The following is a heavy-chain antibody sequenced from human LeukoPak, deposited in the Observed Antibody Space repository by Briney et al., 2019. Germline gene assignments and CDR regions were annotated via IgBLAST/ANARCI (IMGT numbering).Heavy chain of an antibody. D-gene: IGHD6-19*01. CDR1: GYTFTNYG. Sequence: ASVKVSCKASGYTFTNYGISWMRQAPGQGLEWMGWITTYNGYTNYAQKFQGRVTMTTDTSTSTACMELRSLRSDDAAVYYCATPGQWPVYFDYWGPGTQVTVSS. V-gene: IGHV1-18*01. CDR3: ATPGQWPVYFDY. CDR2: ITTYNGYT. J-gene: IGHJ4*02.